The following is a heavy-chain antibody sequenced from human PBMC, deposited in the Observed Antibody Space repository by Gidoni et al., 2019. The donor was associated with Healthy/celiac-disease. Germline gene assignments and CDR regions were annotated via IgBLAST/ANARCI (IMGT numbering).Heavy chain of an antibody. J-gene: IGHJ4*02. V-gene: IGHV3-33*01. CDR2: IWYDGSNK. CDR1: GFTFSSYG. CDR3: ARDRTTVTTVNSEFDY. Sequence: QVQLVESGGGVVQPGRSLRLSCAASGFTFSSYGMHWVRQAPGKGLEWVAVIWYDGSNKYYADSVKGRFTISRDNSKNTLYLQMNSLRAEDTAVYYCARDRTTVTTVNSEFDYWGQGTLVTVSS. D-gene: IGHD4-17*01.